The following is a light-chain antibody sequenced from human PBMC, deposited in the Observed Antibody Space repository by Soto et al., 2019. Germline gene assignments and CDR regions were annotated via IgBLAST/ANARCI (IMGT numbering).Light chain of an antibody. V-gene: IGKV3-15*01. CDR3: QQYNDRPYT. CDR2: DAS. CDR1: RSISDN. J-gene: IGKJ2*01. Sequence: EIVMTQSPATLSVSPGERATLSCRASRSISDNLAWYQQKPGQAPRLLISDASTRATGISARFSGSGSGTEFTLTISSLQSEDFAVFYCQQYNDRPYTFGQGTKLEI.